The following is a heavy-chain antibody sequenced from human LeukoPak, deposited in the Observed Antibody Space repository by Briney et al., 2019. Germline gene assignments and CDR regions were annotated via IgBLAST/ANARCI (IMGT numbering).Heavy chain of an antibody. Sequence: PGGSLRLSCVATGFTFSSYVMTWVRQAPGKGLEWVSDISGRGGSTYYADSVKGRFTISRDNSKNTLYLQMNSLRAEDTAVYYCATPAGGGWGQGTLVTVSS. CDR2: ISGRGGST. V-gene: IGHV3-23*01. CDR3: ATPAGGG. CDR1: GFTFSSYV. J-gene: IGHJ4*02. D-gene: IGHD1-14*01.